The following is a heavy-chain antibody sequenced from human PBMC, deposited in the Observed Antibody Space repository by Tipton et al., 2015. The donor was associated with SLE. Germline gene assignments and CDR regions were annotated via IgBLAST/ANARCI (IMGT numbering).Heavy chain of an antibody. CDR2: IYYSGST. J-gene: IGHJ4*02. CDR3: ARVVDIVVVVAGTDYFDY. V-gene: IGHV4-39*07. D-gene: IGHD2-15*01. Sequence: TLSLTCTVSGGSISSSSYYWGWIRQPPGKGLEWIGSIYYSGSTYYNPPLKSRVTISVDTSKNQFSLKLSSVTAADTAVYYCARVVDIVVVVAGTDYFDYWGQGTLVTVSS. CDR1: GGSISSSSYY.